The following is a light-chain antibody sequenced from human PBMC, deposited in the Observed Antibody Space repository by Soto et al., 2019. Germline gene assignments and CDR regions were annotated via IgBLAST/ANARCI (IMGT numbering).Light chain of an antibody. CDR3: SSYTTVSTYF. Sequence: QSALTQPASVSGSPGQSITISCSGTSSDVGAYTYVSWYQVHPGEPPKLVIYDVSKRPSGVSNRFSGSKSVNTASLTISGLQAEDEADYYCSSYTTVSTYFFGTGTKVTVL. CDR1: SSDVGAYTY. V-gene: IGLV2-14*03. CDR2: DVS. J-gene: IGLJ1*01.